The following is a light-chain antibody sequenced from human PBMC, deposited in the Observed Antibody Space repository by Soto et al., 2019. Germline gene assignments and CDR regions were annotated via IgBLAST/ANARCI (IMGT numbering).Light chain of an antibody. Sequence: IRMTQSPSYLSASVGDRVTITCRASQDIGSELGWYQQKPGKAPKLLLYAVSNLQTGVPSRFRGRRYGTEFTLTISSLQPEDFATYYCLQDSEKPFTFFQGTKLEIK. J-gene: IGKJ2*01. CDR1: QDIGSE. V-gene: IGKV1-6*01. CDR3: LQDSEKPFT. CDR2: AVS.